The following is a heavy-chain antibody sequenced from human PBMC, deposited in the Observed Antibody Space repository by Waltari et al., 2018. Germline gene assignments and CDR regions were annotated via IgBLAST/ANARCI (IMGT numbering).Heavy chain of an antibody. J-gene: IGHJ4*02. CDR1: GFTFSSYS. Sequence: EVQLVESGGGLVKPGGSLRLSCAASGFTFSSYSMNWVRQAPGKGVEWVSSISSSRSYIDYADSVKGRFTISRDNAKNSLYLQMNSLRAEDTAVYYCARTYYYDSSGYSNWGQGTLVTVSS. CDR3: ARTYYYDSSGYSN. CDR2: ISSSRSYI. D-gene: IGHD3-22*01. V-gene: IGHV3-21*01.